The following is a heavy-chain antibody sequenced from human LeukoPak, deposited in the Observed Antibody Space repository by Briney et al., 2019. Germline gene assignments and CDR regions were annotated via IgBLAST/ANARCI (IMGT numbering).Heavy chain of an antibody. J-gene: IGHJ4*02. CDR1: GGSFSGYY. CDR2: INHSGST. V-gene: IGHV4-34*01. CDR3: ARQTGVGLFILP. D-gene: IGHD3-3*01. Sequence: SETLSLTCAVYGGSFSGYYWSWIRQPPGKGLEWIGEINHSGSTNYNPSLKSRVTISVDTSKNQFSLILTSVTAADTAVYYCARQTGVGLFILPGGQGTLVTVSS.